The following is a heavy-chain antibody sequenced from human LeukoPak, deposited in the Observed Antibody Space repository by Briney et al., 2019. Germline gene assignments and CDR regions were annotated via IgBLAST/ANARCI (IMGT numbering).Heavy chain of an antibody. J-gene: IGHJ5*02. V-gene: IGHV3-21*01. CDR1: GFTFSSYS. Sequence: GGSLRLSCAASGFTFSSYSMNWVRQAPGKGLEWVSSISSSSSYIYYADSVKGRFTISRDNAKNSLYLQVNSLRAEDTAVYYCARDQVPSSSYNWFDPWGQGTLVTVSS. CDR2: ISSSSSYI. CDR3: ARDQVPSSSYNWFDP. D-gene: IGHD2-2*01.